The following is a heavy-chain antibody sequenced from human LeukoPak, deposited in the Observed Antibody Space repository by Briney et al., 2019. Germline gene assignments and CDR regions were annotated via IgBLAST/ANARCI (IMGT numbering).Heavy chain of an antibody. CDR2: INTNTGNP. V-gene: IGHV7-4-1*02. D-gene: IGHD5-24*01. Sequence: ASVKVSCKASGYTFTSYAMNWVRQAPGQGLEWMGWINTNTGNPTYAQGFTGRFVFSLDTSVSTAYLQINNLTAGDTAVYYCSKEGSSWPFDSWGQGTLVTVSS. CDR1: GYTFTSYA. J-gene: IGHJ4*02. CDR3: SKEGSSWPFDS.